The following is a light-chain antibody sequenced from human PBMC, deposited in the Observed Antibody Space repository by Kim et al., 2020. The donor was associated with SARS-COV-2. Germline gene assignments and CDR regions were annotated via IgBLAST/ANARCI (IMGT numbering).Light chain of an antibody. J-gene: IGKJ4*01. Sequence: AIQMTQSPSSLSASVGHRVTITCRASQGIRNDVGWYQQKPGKAPKLLIYAASTLQSGVPSRFSGSGSGTDFTLTISSLQPEDFATYYCLQDYNFPLTFGGGTKVDIK. CDR2: AAS. CDR3: LQDYNFPLT. V-gene: IGKV1-6*01. CDR1: QGIRND.